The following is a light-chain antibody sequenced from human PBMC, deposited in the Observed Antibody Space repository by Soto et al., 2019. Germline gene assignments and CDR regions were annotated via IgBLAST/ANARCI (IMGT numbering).Light chain of an antibody. Sequence: QSALTQPRSVSGSPGQSVTISCTGTSSDVGGYDFVSWYQQHPGKAPKLMISDVSKRPSWVPDRFSGSKSGNTASLTISGLQAEDEADYYCCSYAGDLALFGGGTKVTVL. CDR3: CSYAGDLAL. CDR2: DVS. V-gene: IGLV2-11*01. CDR1: SSDVGGYDF. J-gene: IGLJ2*01.